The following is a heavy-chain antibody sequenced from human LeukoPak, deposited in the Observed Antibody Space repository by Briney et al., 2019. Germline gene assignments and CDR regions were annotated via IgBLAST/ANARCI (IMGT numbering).Heavy chain of an antibody. V-gene: IGHV1-18*01. D-gene: IGHD6-13*01. Sequence: ASVKVSCKASGYTFTSYGISWVRQAHGQGLEWMGWISAYNGNTNYAQKLQGRVTMTTDTSTSTAYMELRSLRSDDTAVYYCARDRGVGSSSWYSFDYWGQGTLVTVSS. CDR3: ARDRGVGSSSWYSFDY. CDR1: GYTFTSYG. J-gene: IGHJ4*02. CDR2: ISAYNGNT.